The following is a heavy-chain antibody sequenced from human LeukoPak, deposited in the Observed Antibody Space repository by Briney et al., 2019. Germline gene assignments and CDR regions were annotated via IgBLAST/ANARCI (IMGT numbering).Heavy chain of an antibody. J-gene: IGHJ4*02. Sequence: GGSLRLSCAASGFTFNNYAMSWVRQARGKGLEWVSGIENTGDGTYYTQSVKGRFTISRDNSKNTLYLQMNSLRAEDTAVYYCAKDLGGATITDYWGQGTLVTVSS. CDR2: IENTGDGT. CDR1: GFTFNNYA. V-gene: IGHV3-23*01. D-gene: IGHD1-26*01. CDR3: AKDLGGATITDY.